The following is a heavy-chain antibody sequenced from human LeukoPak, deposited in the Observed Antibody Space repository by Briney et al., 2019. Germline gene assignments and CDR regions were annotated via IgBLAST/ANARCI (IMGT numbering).Heavy chain of an antibody. D-gene: IGHD6-25*01. J-gene: IGHJ4*02. CDR1: GYPFTSYW. CDR2: IYPGDSDT. V-gene: IGHV5-51*01. CDR3: ARRSGWVNDY. Sequence: GASLQISCKGSGYPFTSYWIGWVRPMPGKGLEWMGIIYPGDSDTRYSPSFQGQVTISADKSISTAYLQWSSLKASDTAMYYCARRSGWVNDYWGQGTLVTVSS.